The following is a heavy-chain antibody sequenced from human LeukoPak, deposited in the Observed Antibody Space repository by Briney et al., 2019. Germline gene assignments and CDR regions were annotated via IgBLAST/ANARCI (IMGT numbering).Heavy chain of an antibody. CDR2: ISYDGSNK. CDR1: GFTFSTYG. J-gene: IGHJ4*02. D-gene: IGHD2-2*01. Sequence: GRSLRLSCAASGFTFSTYGMHWVRQAPGKGLEWVALISYDGSNKGYADSVKGRFTISRDNSKNTLYLQMNSLRAEDTAVYYCAKDPSLDCSSTSCYVDYWGQGTLVTVSS. CDR3: AKDPSLDCSSTSCYVDY. V-gene: IGHV3-30*18.